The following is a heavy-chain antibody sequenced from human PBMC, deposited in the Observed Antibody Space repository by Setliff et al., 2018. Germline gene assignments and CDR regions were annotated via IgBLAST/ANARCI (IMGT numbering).Heavy chain of an antibody. Sequence: SETLSLTCAVYDGSFSDYYWSWIRQPPGKGLEWIGEINHSGSTNYKSSLKSRVTISVDTSKNQFSLKLNSVTAVDTAVYYCARRWNFGPYGSGIHDAFDMWGQGTMVTVSS. D-gene: IGHD3-10*01. V-gene: IGHV4-34*01. CDR2: INHSGST. J-gene: IGHJ3*02. CDR1: DGSFSDYY. CDR3: ARRWNFGPYGSGIHDAFDM.